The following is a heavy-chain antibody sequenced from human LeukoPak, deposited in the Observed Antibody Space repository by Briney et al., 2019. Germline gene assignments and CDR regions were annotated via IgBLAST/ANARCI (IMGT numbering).Heavy chain of an antibody. J-gene: IGHJ4*02. CDR1: GFTFSNYH. CDR2: ISSSSTYI. Sequence: GGSLRLSCTASGFTFSNYHINWVRQAPGKGLEWVSAISSSSTYIYYADSVKGRFTISRDNTKNSLSLQMNSLRAEDTAVYYCARVESSGNAGPFGYWGQGTLVTVSS. CDR3: ARVESSGNAGPFGY. V-gene: IGHV3-21*01. D-gene: IGHD6-19*01.